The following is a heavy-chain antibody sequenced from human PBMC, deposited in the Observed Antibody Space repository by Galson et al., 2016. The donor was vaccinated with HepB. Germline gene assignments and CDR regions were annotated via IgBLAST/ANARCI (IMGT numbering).Heavy chain of an antibody. CDR2: IGAYHGNT. V-gene: IGHV1-18*01. CDR1: GYTFTSYG. J-gene: IGHJ2*01. Sequence: SVKVSCKASGYTFTSYGLSWVRQAPGQGLEWMGWIGAYHGNTKYAQNLQGRVTMTADTYTSTAYMELRSLRSDDTSVYYCARVDTMGRGDIITRYFDPLGRGTLVTVSS. D-gene: IGHD3-10*01. CDR3: ARVDTMGRGDIITRYFDP.